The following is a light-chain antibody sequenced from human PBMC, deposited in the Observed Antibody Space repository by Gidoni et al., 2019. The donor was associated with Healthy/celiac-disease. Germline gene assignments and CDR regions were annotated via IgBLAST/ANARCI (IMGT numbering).Light chain of an antibody. CDR3: RQALKTPRT. V-gene: IGKV2-28*01. CDR2: LGS. J-gene: IGKJ1*01. Sequence: DIVMTQSPLSLPVTPGEPASISCRSSQRLRDSNGYNYLDWYLQKPGQSPQLLIILGSNRASRVPDRFSGSGSGTDFTLKISRREAEDVGVYYCRQALKTPRTFGRGTKVEIK. CDR1: QRLRDSNGYNY.